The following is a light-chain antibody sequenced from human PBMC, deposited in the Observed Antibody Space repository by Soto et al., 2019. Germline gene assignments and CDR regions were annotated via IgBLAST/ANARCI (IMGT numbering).Light chain of an antibody. CDR2: DVT. Sequence: QSALTQPRSVSGSPGQSVTISCTGTSSDVGDYNYVSWYQQHPGKAPKLLIYDVTKRPSWVPDRFSGSKSGNTASLTISGLQAEDEADYYCCSYAGSFTEVFGGGTKVTVL. CDR3: CSYAGSFTEV. J-gene: IGLJ2*01. CDR1: SSDVGDYNY. V-gene: IGLV2-11*01.